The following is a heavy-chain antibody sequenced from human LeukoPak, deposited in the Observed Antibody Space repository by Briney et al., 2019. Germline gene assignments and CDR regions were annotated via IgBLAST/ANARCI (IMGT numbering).Heavy chain of an antibody. CDR2: ISGSGGST. CDR1: GFTFSSYA. Sequence: PGGSLRLSCAASGFTFSSYAMSWVRQAPGKGLEWVSAISGSGGSTYYADSVKGRFTISRDNSKNTLYLQMNSLRAEDTAVYYCAKDSSSWYATTTYDYWGQGTLVTVSS. CDR3: AKDSSSWYATTTYDY. D-gene: IGHD6-13*01. J-gene: IGHJ4*02. V-gene: IGHV3-23*01.